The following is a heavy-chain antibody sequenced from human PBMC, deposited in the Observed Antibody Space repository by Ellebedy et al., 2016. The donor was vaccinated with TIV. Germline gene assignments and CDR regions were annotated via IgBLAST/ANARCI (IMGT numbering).Heavy chain of an antibody. V-gene: IGHV3-7*03. D-gene: IGHD3-10*01. J-gene: IGHJ4*02. Sequence: GESLKISCAASGFTFSSFWMTWARQAPGKGLGWVANMEQDGSKTNYVGSLKGRFSISRDNAQKSLYRQKNRLRAEDTAMYYCARDDGSEGALGYWGRGTLVTVSS. CDR2: MEQDGSKT. CDR1: GFTFSSFW. CDR3: ARDDGSEGALGY.